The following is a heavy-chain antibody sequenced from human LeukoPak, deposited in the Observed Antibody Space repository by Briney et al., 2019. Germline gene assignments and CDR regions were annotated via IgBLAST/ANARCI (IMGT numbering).Heavy chain of an antibody. Sequence: PGGSLRLSCAASGFIFSNYWMSWLRQAPGKGLEWVANIRQEGNKKNYVDSVEGRFTIYRDNVQNSVYLQMTSLRAEDTAVYYCATDTGHSYFESWGQGTLVTVSS. CDR1: GFIFSNYW. J-gene: IGHJ4*02. V-gene: IGHV3-7*01. CDR2: IRQEGNKK. D-gene: IGHD4-11*01. CDR3: ATDTGHSYFES.